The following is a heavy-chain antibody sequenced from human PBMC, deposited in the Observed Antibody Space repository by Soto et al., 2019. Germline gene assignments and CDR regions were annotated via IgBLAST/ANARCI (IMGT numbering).Heavy chain of an antibody. D-gene: IGHD6-13*01. J-gene: IGHJ2*01. CDR3: ARRGIAVAGYYYYYYFDL. CDR2: MNPNSGNT. V-gene: IGHV1-8*01. Sequence: GASVKVSCKASGYTFTSYDINWVRQATGQGLEWMGWMNPNSGNTGYAQKFQGRVTMTRNTSISTAYMELSSLGSEDTAVYYCARRGIAVAGYYYYYYFDLWGRGTLV. CDR1: GYTFTSYD.